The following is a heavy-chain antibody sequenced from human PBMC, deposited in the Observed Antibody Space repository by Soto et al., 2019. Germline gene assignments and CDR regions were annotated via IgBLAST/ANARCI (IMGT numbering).Heavy chain of an antibody. J-gene: IGHJ4*02. V-gene: IGHV4-59*01. D-gene: IGHD6-25*01. CDR3: AKVVSGGHLDY. CDR1: GVSINNYY. CDR2: IYYTGST. Sequence: SETLSLTCTVSGVSINNYYCTFIRHPPLKRLEWIVAIYYTGSTTYNPSLRSRVTFSVDTSKNQFSLSLTSATAADTAVYFCAKVVSGGHLDYWGQGTLVTVSS.